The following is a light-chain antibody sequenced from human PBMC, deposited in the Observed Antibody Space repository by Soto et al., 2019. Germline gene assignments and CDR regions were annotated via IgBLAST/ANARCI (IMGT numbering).Light chain of an antibody. CDR1: QSISTW. Sequence: DIQMTQSPSTLPASVGDRVTITCRASQSISTWLAWYQQKPGKAPKFLIYDASSLESGVPSRFSGSGSGTEFTLIISRLQPDDFATYYCQQYHSNPLTFGGGTKV. CDR2: DAS. V-gene: IGKV1-5*01. J-gene: IGKJ4*01. CDR3: QQYHSNPLT.